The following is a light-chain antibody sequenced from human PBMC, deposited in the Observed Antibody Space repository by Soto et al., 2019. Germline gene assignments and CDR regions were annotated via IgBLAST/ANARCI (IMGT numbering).Light chain of an antibody. CDR3: QQYGHSLWT. V-gene: IGKV3-20*01. CDR1: QSVSSGH. J-gene: IGKJ1*01. Sequence: ENVFTQSPGTLSLSPGERASLSCRASQSVSSGHLAWYQQKPGQAPRLLIYGASSRATGIPDRFSGSGSGTDFTLTISRLEPEDFAVYYCQQYGHSLWTFGQGTKVDIK. CDR2: GAS.